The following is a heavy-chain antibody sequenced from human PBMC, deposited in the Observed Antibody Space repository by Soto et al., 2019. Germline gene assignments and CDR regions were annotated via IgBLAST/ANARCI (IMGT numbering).Heavy chain of an antibody. D-gene: IGHD2-21*01. Sequence: EVQLVESGGGLVQPGGSLRLSCAASGFTFSDFWLHWVRHAPEKGLVWVSRLKSDGGSANYADSVKGRFTIFRDNAKNTVYLQMDSLRAEDTAVDDGARGAKGAYYGDVWGKGTTVTVSS. CDR2: LKSDGGSA. J-gene: IGHJ6*04. CDR1: GFTFSDFW. V-gene: IGHV3-74*01. CDR3: ARGAKGAYYGDV.